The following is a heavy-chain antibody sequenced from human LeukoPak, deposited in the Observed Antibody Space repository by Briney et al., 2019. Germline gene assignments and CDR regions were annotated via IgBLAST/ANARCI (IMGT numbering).Heavy chain of an antibody. CDR3: ARVRDGYNDAYDI. D-gene: IGHD5-24*01. Sequence: ASVTLSCTASGYTFTGYYMHWVRQAPGQGLEWMGWINPNSGGTNYAQKFQGRVTMTRDTSTSTVYMELSSLRSEDTAVYYCARVRDGYNDAYDIWGQGTMVTVHS. CDR1: GYTFTGYY. CDR2: INPNSGGT. J-gene: IGHJ3*02. V-gene: IGHV1-2*02.